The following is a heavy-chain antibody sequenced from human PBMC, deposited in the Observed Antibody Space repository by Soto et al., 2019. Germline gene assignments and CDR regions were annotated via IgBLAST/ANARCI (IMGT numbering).Heavy chain of an antibody. D-gene: IGHD2-21*01. V-gene: IGHV4-39*01. CDR1: GGSISSSSYY. Sequence: QLQLQESGPGLVKPSETLSLTCTVSGGSISSSSYYWGWIRQPPGKGLEWIGGIYYSGSTYYNPSLKSRVTISVDTSKNQFSLKLSSVTAADTAVYYCARQDAGIDWFDPWGQGTLVTVSS. J-gene: IGHJ5*02. CDR3: ARQDAGIDWFDP. CDR2: IYYSGST.